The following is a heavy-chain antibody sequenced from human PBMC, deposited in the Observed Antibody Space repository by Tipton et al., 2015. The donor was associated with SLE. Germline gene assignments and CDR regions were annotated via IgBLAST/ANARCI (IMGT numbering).Heavy chain of an antibody. Sequence: TLSLTCIVSGGSISRGTYYWSWIRHHPRKGPEWLGYNYNSGGTYYNPSLKSRVTISIDTSRNQFSLNLNSVTAADTALYYCARHAYDFLDWGQGTLVAVSS. CDR3: ARHAYDFLD. J-gene: IGHJ4*02. V-gene: IGHV4-31*03. CDR2: NYNSGGT. D-gene: IGHD3-3*01. CDR1: GGSISRGTYY.